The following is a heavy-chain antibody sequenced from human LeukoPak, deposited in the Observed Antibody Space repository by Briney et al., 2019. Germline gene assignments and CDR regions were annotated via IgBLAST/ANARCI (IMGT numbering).Heavy chain of an antibody. Sequence: GRSLRLSCAASGFTFSDYYMSWIRQAPGKGLEWVSYISSSGSTIYYADSVKGRFTISRDNAKNSLYLQMNSLRAEDTAVYYCAVSRAAYYFDYWGQGTLVTVSS. V-gene: IGHV3-11*01. J-gene: IGHJ4*02. CDR3: AVSRAAYYFDY. CDR2: ISSSGSTI. CDR1: GFTFSDYY. D-gene: IGHD6-25*01.